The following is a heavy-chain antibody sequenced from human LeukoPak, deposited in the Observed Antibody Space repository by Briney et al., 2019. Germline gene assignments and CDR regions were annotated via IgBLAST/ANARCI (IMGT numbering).Heavy chain of an antibody. J-gene: IGHJ6*03. CDR2: ISPNSGGT. Sequence: ASVKVSCKGSGYSSSGSYIHWVRPAPGQGVEWMGWISPNSGGTKDAQKFQGRVTITRDTSISTAYMELSRLRSDDTARYYCARSEQFPYYMDVWGKGTTVTVSS. D-gene: IGHD6-19*01. V-gene: IGHV1-2*02. CDR3: ARSEQFPYYMDV. CDR1: GYSSSGSY.